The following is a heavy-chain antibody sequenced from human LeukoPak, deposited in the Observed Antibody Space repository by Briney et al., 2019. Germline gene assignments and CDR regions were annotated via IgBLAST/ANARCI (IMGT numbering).Heavy chain of an antibody. J-gene: IGHJ4*02. D-gene: IGHD3-10*01. CDR3: AKGRPYPAVGSSHFDY. CDR1: GFTFSSYG. V-gene: IGHV3-30*18. CDR2: ISYDGSNK. Sequence: GGSLRLSCAASGFTFSSYGMHWVRQAPGKGLEWVAVISYDGSNKYYADSVKGRFTISGDNSKNTLYLQMNSLRAEDTAVYYCAKGRPYPAVGSSHFDYWGQGTLVTVSS.